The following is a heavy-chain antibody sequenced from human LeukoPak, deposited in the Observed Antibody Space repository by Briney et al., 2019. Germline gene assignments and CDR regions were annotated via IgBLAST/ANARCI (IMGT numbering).Heavy chain of an antibody. CDR2: INHSGST. V-gene: IGHV4-34*01. CDR1: GGSFSGYY. J-gene: IGHJ4*02. Sequence: SETLSLTCAVYGGSFSGYYWSWIRQPPGKGLEWIGEINHSGSTNYNPSLKRRVTISVDTSKNQFSLKLSSVTAADTAVYYCAREDTAMVTLDYWGQGTLVTVSS. D-gene: IGHD5-18*01. CDR3: AREDTAMVTLDY.